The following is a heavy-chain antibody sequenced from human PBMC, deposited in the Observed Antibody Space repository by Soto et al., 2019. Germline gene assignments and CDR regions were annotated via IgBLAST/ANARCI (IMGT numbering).Heavy chain of an antibody. CDR3: ARDHPYYDSSGYTNWFDP. V-gene: IGHV4-59*01. J-gene: IGHJ5*02. CDR2: IYYSGST. Sequence: SETLSLTCTVSGGSISSYYWSWIRQPPGKGLEWIGYIYYSGSTNYNPSLKSRVTISVDTSKNQFSLKLSSVTAADTAVYYCARDHPYYDSSGYTNWFDPWGQGTLVT. D-gene: IGHD3-22*01. CDR1: GGSISSYY.